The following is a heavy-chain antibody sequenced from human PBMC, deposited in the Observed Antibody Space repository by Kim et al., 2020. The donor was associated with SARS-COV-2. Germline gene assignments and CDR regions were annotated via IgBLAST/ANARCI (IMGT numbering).Heavy chain of an antibody. Sequence: SETLSLTCAVYGGSFSGYYWSWIRQPPGKGLEWIGEINHSGSTNYNPSLKSRVTISVDTSKNQFSLKLSSVTAADTAVYYCAREGRNVDYWGQGTLVTVSS. V-gene: IGHV4-34*01. CDR3: AREGRNVDY. CDR2: INHSGST. J-gene: IGHJ4*02. D-gene: IGHD2-15*01. CDR1: GGSFSGYY.